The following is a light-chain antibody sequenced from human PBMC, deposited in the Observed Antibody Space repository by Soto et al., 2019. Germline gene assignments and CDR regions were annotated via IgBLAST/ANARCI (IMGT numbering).Light chain of an antibody. CDR3: QQYGSSPAT. CDR1: QSVSSNF. CDR2: GTS. V-gene: IGKV3-20*01. Sequence: EIVLTQSPGTLSLSPGEGATLSCRASQSVSSNFLAWYQQKPGQAPRLLIYGTSNRATDIPDRFSGSRSGTDFTLTITRLEPEDFAVYYCQQYGSSPATFGQGTKVEIK. J-gene: IGKJ1*01.